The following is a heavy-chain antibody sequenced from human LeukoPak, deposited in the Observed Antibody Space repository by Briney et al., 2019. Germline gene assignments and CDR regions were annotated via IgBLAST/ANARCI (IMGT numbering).Heavy chain of an antibody. J-gene: IGHJ5*02. CDR3: ARGDPAAAVDLDP. Sequence: GASVKASCKASGYTFTSYDINWVRQATGQGLEWMGWMNPNSGNTGYAQKFQGRVTMTRTTSISTAYMELGSLRSEDTAVYYCARGDPAAAVDLDPWGQGTLVTVSS. CDR1: GYTFTSYD. V-gene: IGHV1-8*01. CDR2: MNPNSGNT. D-gene: IGHD6-13*01.